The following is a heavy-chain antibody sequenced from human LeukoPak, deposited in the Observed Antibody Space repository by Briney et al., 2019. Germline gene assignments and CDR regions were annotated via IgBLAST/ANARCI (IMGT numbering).Heavy chain of an antibody. CDR1: GYTFTSYY. V-gene: IGHV1-46*01. CDR2: INPSGGST. J-gene: IGHJ3*02. D-gene: IGHD5-24*01. Sequence: ASVKVSCKASGYTFTSYYMHWVRQAPGQGLERMGIINPSGGSTSYAQKFQGRVTMTRDTSTSTVYMELSSLRSEDTAVYYCASSSDVEMATIKAFDIWGQGTMVTVSS. CDR3: ASSSDVEMATIKAFDI.